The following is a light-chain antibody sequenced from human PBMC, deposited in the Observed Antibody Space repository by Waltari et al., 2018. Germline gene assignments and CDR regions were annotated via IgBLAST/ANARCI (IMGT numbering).Light chain of an antibody. J-gene: IGKJ4*01. Sequence: DIQMTQSPSSLSASVGDRVTITCQASQDIRNYVNWYRQKPGDAPKLLIDDASNLETGVPSRFSGGGSGTHFAFTISSLQPEDIATYFCQQYDSLPLTFGGGTKVEIK. CDR1: QDIRNY. CDR2: DAS. CDR3: QQYDSLPLT. V-gene: IGKV1-33*01.